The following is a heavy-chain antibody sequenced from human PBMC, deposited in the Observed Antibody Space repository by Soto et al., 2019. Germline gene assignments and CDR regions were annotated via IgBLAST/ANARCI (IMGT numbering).Heavy chain of an antibody. D-gene: IGHD4-4*01. Sequence: QVQLQESGPGLVKPSQTLSLTCTVSGGSISSGGYYWSWIRQHPGTGLEWSGYIYYSRTAYYNPPTKCRVTMSIDTSMNLFSLRLSSVTAADTAGYYCASAPAYSWGYFDLWGRGSLVTVSS. CDR3: ASAPAYSWGYFDL. J-gene: IGHJ2*01. V-gene: IGHV4-31*03. CDR2: IYYSRTA. CDR1: GGSISSGGYY.